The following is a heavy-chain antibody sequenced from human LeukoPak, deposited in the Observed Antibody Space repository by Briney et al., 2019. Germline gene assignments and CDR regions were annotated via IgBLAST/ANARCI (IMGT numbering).Heavy chain of an antibody. V-gene: IGHV1-3*01. CDR1: GYTFTSYA. CDR3: ARFIAAAGDYYFDY. J-gene: IGHJ4*02. D-gene: IGHD6-13*01. Sequence: ASVKVSCKASGYTFTSYAMHWVRQAPGQRLEWMGWINAGNGNTKYSQKFQGRVTITRDTSASTAYMELSSLRSEDTAVYYCARFIAAAGDYYFDYWGQGTLVTVSS. CDR2: INAGNGNT.